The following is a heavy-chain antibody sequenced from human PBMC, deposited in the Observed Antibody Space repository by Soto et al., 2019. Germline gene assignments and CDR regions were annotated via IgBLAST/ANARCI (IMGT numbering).Heavy chain of an antibody. J-gene: IGHJ5*02. CDR1: GYTFTSYA. CDR3: ARAQGGYCSGGSCYPSYRSGWFDP. CDR2: INAGNGNT. Sequence: QVQLVQSGAEVKKPGASVKVSCKASGYTFTSYAMHWVRQAPGQRLEWMGWINAGNGNTKYSQKFQGRVTITRDKSASKGYMELSSLRSEDTAVYYCARAQGGYCSGGSCYPSYRSGWFDPWGQGTLVTVSS. V-gene: IGHV1-3*01. D-gene: IGHD2-15*01.